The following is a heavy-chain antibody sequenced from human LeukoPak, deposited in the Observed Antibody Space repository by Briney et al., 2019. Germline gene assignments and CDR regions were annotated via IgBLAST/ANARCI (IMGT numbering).Heavy chain of an antibody. D-gene: IGHD3-3*01. CDR1: GFTFAYYG. J-gene: IGHJ4*02. CDR3: AKDIRVQTIFPSFDY. Sequence: GGSLRLSCAASGFTFAYYGMHWVRQAPGKGLEWVAVISHDGSNKQYADSVKGRFTISRDNSKNMMCLEMNSLRGDDTAVYYCAKDIRVQTIFPSFDYWGQGALVIVSS. V-gene: IGHV3-30*18. CDR2: ISHDGSNK.